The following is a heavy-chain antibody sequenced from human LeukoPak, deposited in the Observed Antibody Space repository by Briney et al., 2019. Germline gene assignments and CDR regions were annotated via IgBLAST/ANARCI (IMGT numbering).Heavy chain of an antibody. CDR1: GGSISSYY. D-gene: IGHD3-3*01. CDR2: IYYSGST. J-gene: IGHJ4*02. Sequence: SETLSLTCTVSGGSISSYYWGWVRQPPGKGLEWIGSIYYSGSTHYNPSLKSRATISVDTSKNQFSLKLNSVSAADTAVYYCASEGIAIFGVVTEGFDYWGQGILVTVSS. CDR3: ASEGIAIFGVVTEGFDY. V-gene: IGHV4-39*07.